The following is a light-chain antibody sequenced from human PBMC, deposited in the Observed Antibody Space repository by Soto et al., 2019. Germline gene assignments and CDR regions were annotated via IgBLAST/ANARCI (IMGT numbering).Light chain of an antibody. Sequence: EIVLTQSPGTLSLSPGDRATLSCRASQTLRSGYLAWYQHKPGQAPRLLIYDVSSRATGIPDRFSGSGSGTDFTLTISRLEHEDFAVYYCQQYGSSPRAFGQGTKVEVK. J-gene: IGKJ1*01. CDR1: QTLRSGY. V-gene: IGKV3-20*01. CDR2: DVS. CDR3: QQYGSSPRA.